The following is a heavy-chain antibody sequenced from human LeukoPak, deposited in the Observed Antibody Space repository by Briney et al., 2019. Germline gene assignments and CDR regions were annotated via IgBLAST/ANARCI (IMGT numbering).Heavy chain of an antibody. J-gene: IGHJ4*02. CDR3: ARRGDY. V-gene: IGHV4-39*01. Sequence: PSETLSLTCTVSGGSISSGTYYWGWIRQPPGKGLEWIGSIYYSGSTSYNPSLKSRVTISVDTSKNQFSLKLSSVTAADTAVYYCARRGDYWGRGTLVTVSS. D-gene: IGHD3-16*01. CDR1: GGSISSGTYY. CDR2: IYYSGST.